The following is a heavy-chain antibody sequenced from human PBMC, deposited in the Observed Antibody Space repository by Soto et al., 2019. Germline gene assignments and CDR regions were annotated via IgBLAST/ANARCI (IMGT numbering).Heavy chain of an antibody. CDR2: INWNDDE. D-gene: IGHD2-15*01. CDR3: AHRHDLGGFDI. V-gene: IGHV2-5*01. CDR1: GFSLNTRAVG. J-gene: IGHJ3*02. Sequence: QITLKESGPTLVKPTQTLTLTCTFSGFSLNTRAVGVGWIRQPPGKALEWLALINWNDDERYSPSLKDRLTITKDTSRNHVVLTMTNVDPVDTATYYCAHRHDLGGFDIWGQGTTDTVSS.